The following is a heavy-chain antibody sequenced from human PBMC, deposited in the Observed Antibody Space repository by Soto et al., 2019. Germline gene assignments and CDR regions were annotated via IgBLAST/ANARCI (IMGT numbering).Heavy chain of an antibody. Sequence: VQLVQSGAEVKKPGSSVQVSCKASGGTFSSYTISWVRQAPGQGLEWVGRIIPILGIANSAQKFQGRVTLTAGNSTSTACMERCRSRSEASAAYYGVRGSRDWNTYWLDHWGKGTLVAV. CDR2: IIPILGIA. J-gene: IGHJ5*02. CDR3: VRGSRDWNTYWLDH. CDR1: GGTFSSYT. V-gene: IGHV1-69*02. D-gene: IGHD1-1*01.